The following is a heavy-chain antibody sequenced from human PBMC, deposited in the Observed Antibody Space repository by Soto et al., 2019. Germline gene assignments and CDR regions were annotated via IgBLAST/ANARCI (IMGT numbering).Heavy chain of an antibody. CDR1: GGTFSSYA. CDR3: ARDYYYYSSGYYYFNY. D-gene: IGHD3-22*01. V-gene: IGHV1-69*01. J-gene: IGHJ4*02. CDR2: IIPIFGTA. Sequence: QVQLVQSGAEVKKPGSSVKVSCKASGGTFSSYAISWVRQAPGQGLEWMGGIIPIFGTANYAQKFQGRVTITADESTSTAYMELSSLRSEDTAVYFCARDYYYYSSGYYYFNYWGQGTLVTVSS.